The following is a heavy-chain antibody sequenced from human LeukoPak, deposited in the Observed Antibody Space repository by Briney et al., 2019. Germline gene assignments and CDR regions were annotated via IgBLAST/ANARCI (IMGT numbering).Heavy chain of an antibody. CDR3: ATAKPRLNWFDP. CDR2: FDPEDGET. J-gene: IGHJ5*02. D-gene: IGHD6-19*01. V-gene: IGHV1-24*01. Sequence: APVKVSCKVSGYTLTELSMHWVRQAPGKGLEWMGGFDPEDGETIYAQKFQGRVTMTEDTSTDTAYMELSSLRSEDTAVYYCATAKPRLNWFDPWGQGTLVTVSS. CDR1: GYTLTELS.